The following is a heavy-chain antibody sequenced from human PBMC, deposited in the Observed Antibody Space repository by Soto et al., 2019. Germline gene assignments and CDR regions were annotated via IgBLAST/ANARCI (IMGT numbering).Heavy chain of an antibody. V-gene: IGHV4-59*01. CDR1: GGSISSYY. Sequence: SETLSLTCTVSGGSISSYYWSWIRQPPGKGLEWIGYMYNTGSTIYNPSLKSRVTISVDTSKNQFSLKLNSVTAADTAVYYCATYYTGGGGRGYWGQGALVTVSS. J-gene: IGHJ4*02. D-gene: IGHD3-16*01. CDR2: MYNTGST. CDR3: ATYYTGGGGRGY.